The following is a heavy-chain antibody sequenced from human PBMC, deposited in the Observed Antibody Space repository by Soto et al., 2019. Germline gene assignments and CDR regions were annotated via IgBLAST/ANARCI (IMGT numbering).Heavy chain of an antibody. CDR3: AEGPR. Sequence: LVESGGGLVQPGGSLRLSCVASGFPFSNLWMSWVRRSPEKGPEWVASISPDGGEIYYVDSVKGRFTISRDNTRNSLYLQMNSLRAEDTAVYYCAEGPRWGQGTLVTVSS. CDR1: GFPFSNLW. J-gene: IGHJ4*02. CDR2: ISPDGGEI. V-gene: IGHV3-7*01.